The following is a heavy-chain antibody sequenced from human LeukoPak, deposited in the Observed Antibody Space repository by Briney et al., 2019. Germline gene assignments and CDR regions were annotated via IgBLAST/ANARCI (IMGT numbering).Heavy chain of an antibody. V-gene: IGHV3-30*04. CDR3: ARDPSRYDFWSGYTDY. CDR1: GFTFSSYA. J-gene: IGHJ4*02. CDR2: ISYDGSNK. Sequence: PGGSLRLSCAASGFTFSSYAMHWVRQAPGKGLEWVAVISYDGSNKYYADSVKGRFTISRDSSKNTLYLQMNSLRVDDTAVYYCARDPSRYDFWSGYTDYWGQGTLVTVSS. D-gene: IGHD3-3*01.